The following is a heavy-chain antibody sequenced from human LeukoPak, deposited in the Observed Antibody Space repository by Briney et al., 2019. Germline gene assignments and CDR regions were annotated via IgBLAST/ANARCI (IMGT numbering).Heavy chain of an antibody. CDR2: ISGVGDTT. CDR1: GFTFSSYV. D-gene: IGHD6-13*01. Sequence: GGSLRLSCAASGFTFSSYVMSWVRQAPGKGLEWVSAISGVGDTTYYADSVKGRFTISRDNSKNTLYLPMNSLRAEDTAVYYCAKTYSSSWSTDYWGQGTLVTVSS. V-gene: IGHV3-23*01. CDR3: AKTYSSSWSTDY. J-gene: IGHJ4*02.